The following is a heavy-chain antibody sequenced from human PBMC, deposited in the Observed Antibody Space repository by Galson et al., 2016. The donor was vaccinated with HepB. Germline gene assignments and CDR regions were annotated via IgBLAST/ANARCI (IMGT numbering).Heavy chain of an antibody. CDR2: ISTYNGNT. CDR1: GYTFTSYG. Sequence: SVKVSCKASGYTFTSYGISWVRQAPGQGREWMGWISTYNGNTNYAQKLQGRVTMTTDTSTSTAYMELRSLRSDDTAVYYCAAGGKTAPMFFSTWGQGTLVTGSS. CDR3: AAGGKTAPMFFST. V-gene: IGHV1-18*01. J-gene: IGHJ4*02. D-gene: IGHD6-13*01.